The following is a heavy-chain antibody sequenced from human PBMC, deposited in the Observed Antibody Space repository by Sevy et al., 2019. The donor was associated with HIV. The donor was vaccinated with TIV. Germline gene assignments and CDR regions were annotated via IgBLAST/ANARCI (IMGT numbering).Heavy chain of an antibody. Sequence: ASVKVSCKVSGHTLNTLSMHWVRPAPGKGLEWMGSFDPEDGETIYAQKFQGRLTMTEDTATDTAYMDLSSLRSEDTAVYYCATTKDYYESSGSPFDHWGQGTLVTVSS. CDR2: FDPEDGET. D-gene: IGHD3-22*01. CDR3: ATTKDYYESSGSPFDH. V-gene: IGHV1-24*01. J-gene: IGHJ4*02. CDR1: GHTLNTLS.